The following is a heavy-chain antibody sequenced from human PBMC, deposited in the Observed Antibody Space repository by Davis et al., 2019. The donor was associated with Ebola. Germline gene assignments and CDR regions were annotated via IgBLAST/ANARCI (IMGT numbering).Heavy chain of an antibody. D-gene: IGHD3-10*01. Sequence: GESLKISCAASGFTFSNYWMSWVRQAPGKGLEWVANIRPDGSEEQYVDSLKGRITISRDNAKNSLYLQVNSLRDEDTAVYYCARLSCTSGNCGWFGDRPTHFDYWGQGTLVTVSS. CDR2: IRPDGSEE. V-gene: IGHV3-7*03. CDR3: ARLSCTSGNCGWFGDRPTHFDY. CDR1: GFTFSNYW. J-gene: IGHJ4*02.